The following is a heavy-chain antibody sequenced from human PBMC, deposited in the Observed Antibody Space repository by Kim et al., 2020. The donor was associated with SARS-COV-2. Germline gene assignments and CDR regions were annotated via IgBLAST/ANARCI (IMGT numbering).Heavy chain of an antibody. CDR1: GFTFSSYS. D-gene: IGHD4-17*01. J-gene: IGHJ6*02. CDR2: ISSSSSTI. Sequence: GGSLRLSCAASGFTFSSYSMNWVRQAPGKGLEWVSYISSSSSTIYYADSVKGRFTISRDNAKNSLYLQMNSLRDEDTAVYYCARGEGFDGDYVYPYYYYGMDVWGQGTTVTVSS. CDR3: ARGEGFDGDYVYPYYYYGMDV. V-gene: IGHV3-48*02.